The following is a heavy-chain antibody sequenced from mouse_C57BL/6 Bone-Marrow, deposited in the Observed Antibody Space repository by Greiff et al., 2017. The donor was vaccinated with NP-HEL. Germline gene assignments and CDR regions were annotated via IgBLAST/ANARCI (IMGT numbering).Heavy chain of an antibody. J-gene: IGHJ1*03. CDR2: IDPNSGGT. CDR1: GYTFTSYW. CDR3: ARYCGGSRGGYFDV. Sequence: QVQLQQPGADLVKPGASVKLSCKASGYTFTSYWMHWVKQRPGRGLEWIGRIDPNSGGTKFNEKFKTKATLTVDKPSITAYMQLSSLSSQPSAVYCCARYCGGSRGGYFDVWGTGRAVMVSS. V-gene: IGHV1-72*01. D-gene: IGHD1-1*01.